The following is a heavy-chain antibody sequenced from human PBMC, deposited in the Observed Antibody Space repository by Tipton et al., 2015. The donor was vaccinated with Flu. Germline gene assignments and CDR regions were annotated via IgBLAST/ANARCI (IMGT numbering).Heavy chain of an antibody. CDR1: GFTFSIYG. D-gene: IGHD4-17*01. J-gene: IGHJ1*01. CDR2: IRYDATKK. Sequence: SLRLSCAASGFTFSIYGMHWVRQAPGKGLEWVAFIRYDATKKYHADSVKGRFSISRDNSRNTVYLQMNSLRPEDTAVYYCAKVHADYPEYLHQWGQGTLVTVSS. V-gene: IGHV3-30*02. CDR3: AKVHADYPEYLHQ.